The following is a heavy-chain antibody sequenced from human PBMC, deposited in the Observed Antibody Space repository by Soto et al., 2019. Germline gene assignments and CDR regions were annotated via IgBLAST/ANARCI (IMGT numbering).Heavy chain of an antibody. D-gene: IGHD2-2*01. CDR2: ISYDGSNK. CDR3: AKDSTLWPPPAYYYYGMDV. J-gene: IGHJ6*02. Sequence: GGSLRLSCAASGFTFSSYGMHWVRQAPGKGLEWVAVISYDGSNKYYADSVKGRFTISRDNSKNTLYLQMNSLRAEDTAVYYCAKDSTLWPPPAYYYYGMDVWGQGTTVTVSS. V-gene: IGHV3-30*18. CDR1: GFTFSSYG.